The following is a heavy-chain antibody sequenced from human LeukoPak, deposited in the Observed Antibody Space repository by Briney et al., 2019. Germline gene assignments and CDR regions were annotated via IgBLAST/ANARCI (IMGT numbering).Heavy chain of an antibody. CDR3: AKDSSGYFEYFQH. Sequence: GRSRRLSCAASGFTFSSYAMHWVRQAPGKGLEWVAVISYDGSNKYYADSVKGRFTISRDNSKNTLYLQMNSLRAEDTAVYYCAKDSSGYFEYFQHWGQGTLVTVSS. V-gene: IGHV3-30*04. J-gene: IGHJ1*01. D-gene: IGHD3-22*01. CDR1: GFTFSSYA. CDR2: ISYDGSNK.